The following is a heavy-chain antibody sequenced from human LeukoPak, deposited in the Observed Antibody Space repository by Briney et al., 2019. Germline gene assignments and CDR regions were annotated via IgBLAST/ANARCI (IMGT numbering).Heavy chain of an antibody. J-gene: IGHJ6*02. CDR1: GGSFSGYY. Sequence: PSETLSLTCAVYGGSFSGYYWSWIRQPPGKGLEWIGEINHSGSTNYNPPLKSRVTISVDTSKNQFSLKLSSVTAADTAVYYCARARPSYYYYYGMDVWGQGTTVTVSS. CDR3: ARARPSYYYYYGMDV. CDR2: INHSGST. V-gene: IGHV4-34*01.